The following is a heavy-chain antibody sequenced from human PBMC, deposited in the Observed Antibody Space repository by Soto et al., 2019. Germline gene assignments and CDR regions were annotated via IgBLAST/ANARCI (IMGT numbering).Heavy chain of an antibody. CDR1: GGSISSEDYY. J-gene: IGHJ4*02. V-gene: IGHV4-30-4*01. CDR2: IYYSGST. D-gene: IGHD2-21*02. CDR3: ARVGCGGDCYFSRYFDS. Sequence: PSETLSLTCSVSGGSISSEDYYWSWIRQPPGKGLEWIGYIYYSGSTYYNPSLKSRLSISVDTSKNHFSMKLRSVTAADTAVYYCARVGCGGDCYFSRYFDSWGQGTLVTVS.